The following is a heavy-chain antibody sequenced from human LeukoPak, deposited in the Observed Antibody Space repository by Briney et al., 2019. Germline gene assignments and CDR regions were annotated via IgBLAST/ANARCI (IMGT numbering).Heavy chain of an antibody. CDR1: GFTFSSYA. CDR3: AKGKSSSSWNWFDP. V-gene: IGHV3-23*01. D-gene: IGHD6-13*01. CDR2: ISGSGATT. J-gene: IGHJ5*02. Sequence: PGGSLRLSCAASGFTFSSYAMTWVRQAPGKGLEWVSGISGSGATTYYADSVKGRFTIFRDNSKNTLYLQLNSLRADDTAVYYCAKGKSSSSWNWFDPWGQGILVTVSS.